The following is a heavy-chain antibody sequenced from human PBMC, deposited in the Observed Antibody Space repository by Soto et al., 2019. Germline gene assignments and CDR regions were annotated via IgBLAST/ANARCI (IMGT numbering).Heavy chain of an antibody. V-gene: IGHV4-4*07. Sequence: SEPLSLTCTVSVDSIPTCYWSWIRQPAGKGLEWIGRIDTSGNTNYNPSLKSRVIISIDTSKNQFSLKVGSVTAADTAVYYCASSSLYGMDVWGQGNTVTGSS. CDR3: ASSSLYGMDV. CDR1: VDSIPTCY. CDR2: IDTSGNT. J-gene: IGHJ6*02.